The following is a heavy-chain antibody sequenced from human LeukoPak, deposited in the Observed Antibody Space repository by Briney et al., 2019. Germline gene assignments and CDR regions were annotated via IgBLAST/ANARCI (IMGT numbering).Heavy chain of an antibody. CDR3: AXXXXPLQWFXEGGFXP. CDR1: GYTFTDYY. V-gene: IGHV1-2*02. D-gene: IGHD3-10*01. CDR2: FNPDNGGT. J-gene: IGHJ5*02. Sequence: GASVKVSCKASGYTFTDYYVHWVRQAPGQGLEWMGWFNPDNGGTNSVQKFQGRVTMTGDTSMRTAYMELSRLRSDDTAVYYCAXXXXPLQWFXEGGFXPWGQGXLVTVSS.